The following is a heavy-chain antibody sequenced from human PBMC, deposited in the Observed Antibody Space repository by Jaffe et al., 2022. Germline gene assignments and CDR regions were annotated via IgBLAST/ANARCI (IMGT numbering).Heavy chain of an antibody. D-gene: IGHD3-10*01. Sequence: QVQLVESGGGVVQPGRSLRLSCAASGFTFSSYGMHWVRQAPGKGLEWVAVISYDGSNKYYADSVKGRFTISRDNSKNTLYLQMNSLRAEDTAVYYCAKAEEGCVLLWFRELCVPSGYYMDVWGKGTTVTVSS. V-gene: IGHV3-30*18. CDR2: ISYDGSNK. CDR1: GFTFSSYG. J-gene: IGHJ6*03. CDR3: AKAEEGCVLLWFRELCVPSGYYMDV.